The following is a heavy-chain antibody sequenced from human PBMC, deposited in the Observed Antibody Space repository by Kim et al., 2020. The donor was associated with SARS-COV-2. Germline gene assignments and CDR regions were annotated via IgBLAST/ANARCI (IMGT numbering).Heavy chain of an antibody. D-gene: IGHD3-16*01. CDR3: AKELSICVWGRLDAFDI. V-gene: IGHV3-33*06. J-gene: IGHJ3*02. Sequence: VKGRLTLTRDNSRNTQYLQMTSLRAEDRAVYYCAKELSICVWGRLDAFDIWGQGTMVTVSS.